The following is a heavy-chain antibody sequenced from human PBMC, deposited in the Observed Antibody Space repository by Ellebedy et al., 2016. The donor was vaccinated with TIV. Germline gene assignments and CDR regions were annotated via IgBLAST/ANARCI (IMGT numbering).Heavy chain of an antibody. V-gene: IGHV1-18*01. Sequence: AASVKVSCKTSGYKFTSYGISWVRQAPGQGPEGMGWISGYNGETNYAQKFQDRVTMTIDASTTTAYLELRSLNSDDTAVYYCARCTRLLSNFWGPGTLVTVSS. CDR2: ISGYNGET. CDR1: GYKFTSYG. CDR3: ARCTRLLSNF. J-gene: IGHJ4*02. D-gene: IGHD3-16*02.